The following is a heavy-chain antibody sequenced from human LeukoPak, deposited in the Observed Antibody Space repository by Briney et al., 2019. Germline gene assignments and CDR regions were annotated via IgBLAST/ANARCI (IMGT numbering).Heavy chain of an antibody. CDR2: ISGSGGST. J-gene: IGHJ1*01. CDR3: AKDLYSSGWPAEYFQH. V-gene: IGHV3-23*01. D-gene: IGHD6-19*01. CDR1: GFTFSSYA. Sequence: GGSLRLSCAASGFTFSSYAMSWVRQDPGRGLEWVSAISGSGGSTYYADSVKGRFTISRDNSKNTLYLQMNSLRAEDTAVYYCAKDLYSSGWPAEYFQHWGQGTLVTVSS.